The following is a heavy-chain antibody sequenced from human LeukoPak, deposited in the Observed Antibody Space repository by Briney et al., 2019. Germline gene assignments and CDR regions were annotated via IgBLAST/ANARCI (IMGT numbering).Heavy chain of an antibody. CDR2: INPNSGGT. CDR3: ARDRRRGYSYGYVP. V-gene: IGHV1-2*02. CDR1: GYTFTGYY. J-gene: IGHJ5*02. D-gene: IGHD5-18*01. Sequence: ASVKVSCKASGYTFTGYYIHWVRQAPGQGLEWMGWINPNSGGTNYAQKFQGRVTMTRDTSISTAYMELSRLRSDDTVVYYCARDRRRGYSYGYVPWGQGTLVTVSS.